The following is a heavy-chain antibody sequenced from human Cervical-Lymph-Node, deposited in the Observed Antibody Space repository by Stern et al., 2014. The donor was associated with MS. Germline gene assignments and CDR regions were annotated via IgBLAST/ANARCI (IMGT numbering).Heavy chain of an antibody. CDR1: GYNFGDYW. J-gene: IGHJ6*02. CDR2: SFPADSDS. D-gene: IGHD2-2*01. CDR3: ARHQPAATFAMDV. V-gene: IGHV5-51*01. Sequence: EVQLVESGAEVKKPGESLKISCKGSGYNFGDYWIGWVRQKPGKGLEWMGTSFPADSDSRYSPSFEGQVTISADESISTAFLQSSSLKASDTGIYYCARHQPAATFAMDVWGQGTTVIVSS.